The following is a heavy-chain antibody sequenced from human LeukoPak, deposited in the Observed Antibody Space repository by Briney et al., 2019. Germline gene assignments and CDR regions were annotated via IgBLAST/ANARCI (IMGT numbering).Heavy chain of an antibody. D-gene: IGHD2/OR15-2a*01. Sequence: GGSLRPSCAASGFIFSNFPMTWVRQTPGKGLEGVSSISGTGGDTYYTDSVRGRFTISRDNSKNTLYLQMNSLRAEDTAVYYCAIDYLGAFDIWGQGTMVTVSS. CDR3: AIDYLGAFDI. CDR1: GFIFSNFP. CDR2: ISGTGGDT. J-gene: IGHJ3*02. V-gene: IGHV3-23*01.